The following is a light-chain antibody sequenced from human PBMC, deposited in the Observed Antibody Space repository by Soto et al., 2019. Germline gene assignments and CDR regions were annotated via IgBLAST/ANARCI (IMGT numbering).Light chain of an antibody. CDR3: QQRSDWPWT. CDR2: EAS. V-gene: IGKV3-11*01. CDR1: QSVSSY. Sequence: EIVLTQSPATLSLSPGERATLSCRASQSVSSYLAWYQQKPGQAPRLLMYEASTRATGIPARFSGGGSGTDFTLTISCLEPEDFAVYYCQQRSDWPWTFGQGTKVDIK. J-gene: IGKJ1*01.